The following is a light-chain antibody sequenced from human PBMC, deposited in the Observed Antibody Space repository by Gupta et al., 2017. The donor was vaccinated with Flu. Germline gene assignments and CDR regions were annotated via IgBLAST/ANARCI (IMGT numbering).Light chain of an antibody. CDR2: GAS. J-gene: IGKJ1*01. CDR1: QSVSSN. V-gene: IGKV3-15*01. CDR3: QQENNWPWT. Sequence: EIVMTQSPATLSVSPGERATLSCWASQSVSSNLAWYQQKPGQAPRLLIYGASTRATGLPARFSGSGSGTEFTLTISSLQSEDFAVYYCQQENNWPWTFGQGTKVEIK.